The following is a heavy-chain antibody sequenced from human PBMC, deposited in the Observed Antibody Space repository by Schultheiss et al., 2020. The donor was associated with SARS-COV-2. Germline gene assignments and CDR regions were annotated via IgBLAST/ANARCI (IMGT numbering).Heavy chain of an antibody. V-gene: IGHV3-30*01. D-gene: IGHD5-24*01. CDR3: ARGTDGYPDGMDV. CDR2: ISYDGSNK. J-gene: IGHJ6*02. CDR1: GFTFSSYE. Sequence: GGSLRLSCAASGFTFSSYEMNWVRQAPGKGLEWVAVISYDGSNKYYADSVKGRFTISRDNSKNTLYLQMNSLRAEDTAVYYCARGTDGYPDGMDVWGQGTTVTVSS.